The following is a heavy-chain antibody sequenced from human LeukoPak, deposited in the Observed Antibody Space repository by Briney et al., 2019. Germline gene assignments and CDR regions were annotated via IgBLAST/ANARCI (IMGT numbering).Heavy chain of an antibody. J-gene: IGHJ4*02. CDR2: ISGSGGST. D-gene: IGHD2-15*01. CDR3: AKDRRDCSGGSCYFGWGY. CDR1: GFTFSSYA. Sequence: GGSLRLSCAASGFTFSSYAMSWVRQAPGKGLEWVSTISGSGGSTYYADSVKGRFTISRDKSKNTLYLQMNSLRAEDTAVYYCAKDRRDCSGGSCYFGWGYWGQGTLVTVSS. V-gene: IGHV3-23*01.